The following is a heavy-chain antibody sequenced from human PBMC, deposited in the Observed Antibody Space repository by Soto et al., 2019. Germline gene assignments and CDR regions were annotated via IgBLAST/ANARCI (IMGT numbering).Heavy chain of an antibody. CDR3: ARGHCNGGDCPNWFDP. CDR1: GGSFSSGGYY. Sequence: SETLSLTCLVSGGSFSSGGYYWSWIRQRPGKALEYIGYVYYNGNTFYNPSLKSRVIISVDTSQNQFSLKLTSVTAADTAVYYCARGHCNGGDCPNWFDPWGQGTQVTVSS. J-gene: IGHJ5*02. V-gene: IGHV4-31*02. CDR2: VYYNGNT. D-gene: IGHD2-21*02.